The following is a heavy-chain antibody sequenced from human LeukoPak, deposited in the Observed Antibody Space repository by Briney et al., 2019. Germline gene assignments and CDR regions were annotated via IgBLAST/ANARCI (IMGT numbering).Heavy chain of an antibody. CDR3: ALAVGSSGPYNWFDP. Sequence: PSQTLSLTCAVSGGSISSGGYSWSWIRQPPGKGPEWIGYIYHSGSTYSNPSRKSRVSISVDRSKCQFSLKLSSGTAADTAVYYCALAVGSSGPYNWFDPWGQGTLVTVSS. V-gene: IGHV4-30-2*01. J-gene: IGHJ5*02. CDR1: GGSISSGGYS. D-gene: IGHD3-22*01. CDR2: IYHSGST.